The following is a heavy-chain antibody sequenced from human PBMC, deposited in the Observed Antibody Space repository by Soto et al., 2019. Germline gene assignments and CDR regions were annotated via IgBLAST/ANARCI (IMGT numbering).Heavy chain of an antibody. Sequence: QVQLVQSGAEVKKPGSSVKVSCTASGGTFSSYAISWVRQAPGQGLEWMGGIIPIFGTANYAQKLQGRVTITADEATITSYKELSSLRAEDTAGYYCARERGKWYTAMVTSYYHYGMDVWGQGTTVNVSS. J-gene: IGHJ6*02. CDR1: GGTFSSYA. V-gene: IGHV1-69*01. CDR2: IIPIFGTA. D-gene: IGHD5-18*01. CDR3: ARERGKWYTAMVTSYYHYGMDV.